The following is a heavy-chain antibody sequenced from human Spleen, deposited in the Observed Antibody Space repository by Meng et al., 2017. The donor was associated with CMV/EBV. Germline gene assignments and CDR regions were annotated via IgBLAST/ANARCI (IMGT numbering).Heavy chain of an antibody. D-gene: IGHD3-22*01. V-gene: IGHV3-21*01. CDR3: ARLLFPDYYDSSGGPYYFYGMDV. J-gene: IGHJ6*02. CDR2: ISSSSSYI. CDR1: GFTFSSYS. Sequence: GGSLRPSCAASGFTFSSYSMNWVRQAPGKGLEWVSSISSSSSYIYYADSVKGRFTISRDNAKNSLYLQMNSLRAEDTAVYYCARLLFPDYYDSSGGPYYFYGMDVWGRGTTVTVSS.